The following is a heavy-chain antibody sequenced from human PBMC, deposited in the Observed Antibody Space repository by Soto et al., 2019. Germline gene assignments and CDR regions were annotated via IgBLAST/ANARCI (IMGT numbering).Heavy chain of an antibody. CDR2: ISYDGSNK. Sequence: GGSLRLSCAASGFTFSSYGMHWVRQAPGKGLEWVAVISYDGSNKYYADSVKGRFTISRDTSISTAYMELNRLRSDDTAVYYCARSIAAAGSLDYWGQGTLVTVSS. J-gene: IGHJ4*02. CDR1: GFTFSSYG. D-gene: IGHD6-13*01. V-gene: IGHV3-30*03. CDR3: ARSIAAAGSLDY.